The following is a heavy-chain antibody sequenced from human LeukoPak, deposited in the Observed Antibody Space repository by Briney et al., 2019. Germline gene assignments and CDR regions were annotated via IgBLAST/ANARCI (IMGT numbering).Heavy chain of an antibody. CDR2: ISTSGSSI. V-gene: IGHV3-48*03. CDR1: GFTFSTYE. CDR3: ARGGRTFDY. J-gene: IGHJ4*02. Sequence: PGGSLRLSCAASGFTFSTYEINWVRQAPGKGLEWLSHISTSGSSIHYADSVKGRFTISRDNAKNSLYLQMSSLRAEDTAVYYCARGGRTFDYWGQGTLVTVSS.